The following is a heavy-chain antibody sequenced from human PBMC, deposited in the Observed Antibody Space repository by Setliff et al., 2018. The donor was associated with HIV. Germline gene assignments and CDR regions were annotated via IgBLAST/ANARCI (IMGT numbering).Heavy chain of an antibody. CDR2: INHSGST. Sequence: SETLSLTCAVYGGSFSGYYWSWIRQPPGKGLEWIGEINHSGSTNYSPSLKSRVTILVDTSKNQLSLNLTSVTAADTAVYYCARVETTVRGATYGLDVWGQGTTVTVSS. J-gene: IGHJ6*02. CDR3: ARVETTVRGATYGLDV. D-gene: IGHD3-10*01. V-gene: IGHV4-34*01. CDR1: GGSFSGYY.